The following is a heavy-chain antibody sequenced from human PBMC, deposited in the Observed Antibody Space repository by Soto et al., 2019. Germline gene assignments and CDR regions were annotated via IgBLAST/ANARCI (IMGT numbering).Heavy chain of an antibody. CDR3: ARGGGPYVWFNEF. Sequence: ASVKVSCKDSGGLFSSFAISWVRQAPGQGLEWMGGIIPVFGTTNYAQKFQDGVTITADESTNTAYMELSSLRSDDTAMYYCARGGGPYVWFNEFWGQGTQVTVSS. D-gene: IGHD3-16*01. V-gene: IGHV1-69*13. CDR1: GGLFSSFA. CDR2: IIPVFGTT. J-gene: IGHJ4*02.